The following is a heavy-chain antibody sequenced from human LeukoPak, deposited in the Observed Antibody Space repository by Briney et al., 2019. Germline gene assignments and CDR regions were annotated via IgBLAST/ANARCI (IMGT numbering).Heavy chain of an antibody. Sequence: GGSLRLSCAACGFTFNTYTMNWVRQAPGKGLEWVSSISSGSGSMFYIDSVRGRFTISRDNARNSLYLQMNSLRVEDTAVYYCLRGDRRDFWGQGTLVTVSS. CDR1: GFTFNTYT. J-gene: IGHJ4*02. V-gene: IGHV3-21*01. CDR3: LRGDRRDF. CDR2: ISSGSGSM.